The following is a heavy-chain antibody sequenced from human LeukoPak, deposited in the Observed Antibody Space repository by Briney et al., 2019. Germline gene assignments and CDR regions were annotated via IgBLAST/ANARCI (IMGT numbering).Heavy chain of an antibody. D-gene: IGHD3-10*01. J-gene: IGHJ6*03. CDR2: IIPIFGTA. V-gene: IGHV1-69*13. CDR1: GGTFSSYA. Sequence: ASVKVSCKASGGTFSSYAISWVRQAPGQGLEWMGGIIPIFGTANYAQKFQGRVTITADESTSTAYMELSSLRSEDTAVYYCASGIYGSGRYYYYYYYMDVWGKGTTVTISS. CDR3: ASGIYGSGRYYYYYYYMDV.